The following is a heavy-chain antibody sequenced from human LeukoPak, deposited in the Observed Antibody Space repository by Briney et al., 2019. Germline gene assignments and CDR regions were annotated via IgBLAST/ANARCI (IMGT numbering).Heavy chain of an antibody. CDR3: ARPYSSGY. V-gene: IGHV3-23*01. Sequence: GGSLRLSCAASGFTFSSYAMSWVRQAPGKGLEWVSAIGGSGGSTYYADSVKGRFTISRDNPKNTLYLQMNSPRAEDTAVYYCARPYSSGYWGQGTLVTVSS. CDR1: GFTFSSYA. D-gene: IGHD6-19*01. J-gene: IGHJ4*02. CDR2: IGGSGGST.